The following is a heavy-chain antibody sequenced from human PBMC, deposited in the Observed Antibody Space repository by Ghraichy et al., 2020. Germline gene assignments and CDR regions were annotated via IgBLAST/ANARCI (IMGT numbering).Heavy chain of an antibody. J-gene: IGHJ4*02. CDR2: IYTGGST. D-gene: IGHD5-12*01. CDR3: GRGSAVATAPEY. CDR1: GVTVSSKF. V-gene: IGHV3-66*01. Sequence: GESLNISCAVSGVTVSSKFMSWVRQAPGKGLEWVSVIYTGGSTHYADSVKGRFTISRDNSKNMLYLQMESLRAEETAVYYCGRGSAVATAPEYWGQGTLVTVSS.